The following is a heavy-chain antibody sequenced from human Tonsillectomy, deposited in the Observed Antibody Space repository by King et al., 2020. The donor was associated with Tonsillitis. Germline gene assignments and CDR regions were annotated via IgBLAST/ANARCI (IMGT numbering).Heavy chain of an antibody. V-gene: IGHV1-2*02. D-gene: IGHD1-26*01. Sequence: QLVQSGAEVKKPGASVKVSCKASGYTFTGYYMHWVRQAPGQGLEWMGWINPNSGGTNYAQKFQGRVTMTRDTSISTAYMELSRLRSDDTAVYYWARGPRSIVGATTGRIPFDYWGQGTLVTVSS. CDR3: ARGPRSIVGATTGRIPFDY. CDR2: INPNSGGT. J-gene: IGHJ4*02. CDR1: GYTFTGYY.